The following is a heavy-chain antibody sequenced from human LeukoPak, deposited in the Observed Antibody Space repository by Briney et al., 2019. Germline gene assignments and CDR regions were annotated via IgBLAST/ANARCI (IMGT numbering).Heavy chain of an antibody. J-gene: IGHJ4*02. CDR2: ISYDGSNK. CDR1: GFTFSSYG. V-gene: IGHV3-30*18. CDR3: AKDRNGYFDY. Sequence: PGGSLRLSCAASGFTFSSYGMHWVRQAPGKGLEWVAVISYDGSNKYYADSVKGRFTISRDNSKNTLYLRMNSLRAEDTAVYYCAKDRNGYFDYWGQGTLVTVSS.